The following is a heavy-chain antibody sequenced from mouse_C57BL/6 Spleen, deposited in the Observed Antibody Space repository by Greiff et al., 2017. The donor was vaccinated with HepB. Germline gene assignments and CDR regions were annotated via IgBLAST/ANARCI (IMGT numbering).Heavy chain of an antibody. Sequence: QVQLQQPGAELVRPGPSVKLSCKASGYSFTSYWMHWVKQRPGKGLEWIGVIDPSDSYTNYNQKFKGKATLTVDTSSNTANMPLSSLTSEDSAVFYSARSDYYGSSSSWFAYWGQGTLVTVSA. CDR3: ARSDYYGSSSSWFAY. CDR2: IDPSDSYT. D-gene: IGHD1-1*01. V-gene: IGHV1-59*01. CDR1: GYSFTSYW. J-gene: IGHJ3*01.